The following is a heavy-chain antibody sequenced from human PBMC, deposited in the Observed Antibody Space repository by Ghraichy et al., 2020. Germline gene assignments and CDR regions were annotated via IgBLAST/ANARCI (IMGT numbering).Heavy chain of an antibody. V-gene: IGHV3-53*01. D-gene: IGHD6-19*01. Sequence: GESLNISCAVSGLTLNNNHINWVRQAPGKGLEWVSFIYKDGDTSYADSVKGRFTISRDRAKNTVYLQMDSLRDEDTAKYYCAGSLSGLDSGDHWGQGTLVTVSS. CDR3: AGSLSGLDSGDH. J-gene: IGHJ4*02. CDR1: GLTLNNNH. CDR2: IYKDGDT.